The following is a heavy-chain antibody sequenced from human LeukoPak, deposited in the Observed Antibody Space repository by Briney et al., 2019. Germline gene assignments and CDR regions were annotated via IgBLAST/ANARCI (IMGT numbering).Heavy chain of an antibody. Sequence: SETLSLTCIISGYTISSGYQWGWIRQPPGKGLGWIGNIYYSGSTYYNPSLKGRLTMSVDRSNNLFSLNLNSVTAADTAVYYCARIIAASQDVFDIWGQGTMITVSS. J-gene: IGHJ3*02. D-gene: IGHD6-6*01. V-gene: IGHV4-38-2*02. CDR3: ARIIAASQDVFDI. CDR2: IYYSGST. CDR1: GYTISSGYQ.